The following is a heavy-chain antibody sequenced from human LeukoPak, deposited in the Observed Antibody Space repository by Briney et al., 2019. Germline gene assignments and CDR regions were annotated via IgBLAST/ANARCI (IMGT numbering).Heavy chain of an antibody. J-gene: IGHJ4*02. V-gene: IGHV3-7*03. CDR1: AFIFSGHW. CDR3: AKDTCSSTSCSNDY. CDR2: IKQDGSEK. D-gene: IGHD2-2*01. Sequence: GGSLRLSCEGSAFIFSGHWMNWVRQTPGKGLEWVAIIKQDGSEKFYVDSVKGRFTISRDNAKNSLYLQMNSLRAEDTALYYCAKDTCSSTSCSNDYWGQRTLVTVSS.